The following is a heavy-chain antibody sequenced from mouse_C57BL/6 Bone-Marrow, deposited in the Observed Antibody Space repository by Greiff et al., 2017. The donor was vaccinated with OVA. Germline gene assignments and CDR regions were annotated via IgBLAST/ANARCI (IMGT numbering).Heavy chain of an antibody. D-gene: IGHD1-1*01. CDR3: AFYHGSIYMYFDV. CDR2: INPNYGTT. V-gene: IGHV1-39*01. CDR1: GYSFTDYN. Sequence: EVQLQQSGPELVKPGASVKISCKASGYSFTDYNMNWVKQSNGKSLEWIGVINPNYGTTNYNQKFKGKATLTVDQSSSTAYMQLNSLTSEDSAVYYCAFYHGSIYMYFDVWGTGTTVTVSS. J-gene: IGHJ1*03.